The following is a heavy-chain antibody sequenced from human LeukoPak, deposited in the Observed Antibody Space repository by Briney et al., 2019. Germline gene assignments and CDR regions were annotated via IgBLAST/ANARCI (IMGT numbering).Heavy chain of an antibody. CDR2: IYYSGST. J-gene: IGHJ4*02. Sequence: SETLSLTCTVSGGSISSSSYYWGWIRQPPGKGLEWIGSIYYSGSTYYNPSLKSRVTISVDTSKNQFSLKLSSVAAADTAVYYCARVWDSTGFDYWGQGTLVTASS. D-gene: IGHD3-22*01. CDR1: GGSISSSSYY. V-gene: IGHV4-39*01. CDR3: ARVWDSTGFDY.